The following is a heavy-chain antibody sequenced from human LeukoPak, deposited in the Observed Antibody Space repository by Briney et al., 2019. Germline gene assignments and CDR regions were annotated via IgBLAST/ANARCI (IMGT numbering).Heavy chain of an antibody. V-gene: IGHV3-9*01. CDR2: ISWNSGSI. CDR3: AKDSEIAAAGLNFDY. Sequence: GGSLRLSCAASGFTFDDYAMHWVRQAPGKGLEWVSGISWNSGSIGYADSVKGRFTISRDNAKNSLYLQMNSLRAEDTALYYCAKDSEIAAAGLNFDYWGQGTLVTVSS. J-gene: IGHJ4*02. CDR1: GFTFDDYA. D-gene: IGHD6-13*01.